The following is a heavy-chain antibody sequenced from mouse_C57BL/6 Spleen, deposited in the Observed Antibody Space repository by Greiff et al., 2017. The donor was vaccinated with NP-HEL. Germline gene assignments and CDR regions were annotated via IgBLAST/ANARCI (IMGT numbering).Heavy chain of an antibody. J-gene: IGHJ1*03. D-gene: IGHD2-10*02. CDR2: IWSDGST. CDR1: GFSLTSYG. V-gene: IGHV2-6-1*01. CDR3: ARHEASSLGYFDV. Sequence: QVQLKESGPGLVAPSQSLSITCTVSGFSLTSYGVHWVRQPPGKGLAWLVVIWSDGSTTYNSALNSRLSISKDNSKSQVFLKMNSLQTDDTAMDYCARHEASSLGYFDVWGTGTTVTVSS.